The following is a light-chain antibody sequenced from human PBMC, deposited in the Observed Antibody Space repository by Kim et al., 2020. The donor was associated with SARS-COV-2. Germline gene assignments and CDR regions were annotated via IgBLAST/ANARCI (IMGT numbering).Light chain of an antibody. Sequence: SVSPGESATLSCRASQSVNSFLARYQQKPGQAPRLLIYGVSTRATGVPARFSGSGSGTDFTLTISSLQSDDFAVYSCQQYSQWPLVFGQGTKLEI. J-gene: IGKJ2*01. CDR2: GVS. V-gene: IGKV3-15*01. CDR1: QSVNSF. CDR3: QQYSQWPLV.